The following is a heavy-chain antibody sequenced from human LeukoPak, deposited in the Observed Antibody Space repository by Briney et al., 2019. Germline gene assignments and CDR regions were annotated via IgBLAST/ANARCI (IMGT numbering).Heavy chain of an antibody. D-gene: IGHD2-15*01. Sequence: ASVKVSCKASGYSFTSYGISWVRQAPGQGLEWMGWISTDIGNTNYAQRLQGRVTMTTDTSTSTVYMELTSLRSDDTAVYYCARDRLGYCGGGSCLLFDYWGQGTLVTVSS. CDR2: ISTDIGNT. CDR1: GYSFTSYG. J-gene: IGHJ4*02. CDR3: ARDRLGYCGGGSCLLFDY. V-gene: IGHV1-18*01.